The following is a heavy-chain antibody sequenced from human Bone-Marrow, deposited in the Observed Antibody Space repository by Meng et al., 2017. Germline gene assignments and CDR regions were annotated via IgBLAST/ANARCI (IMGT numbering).Heavy chain of an antibody. V-gene: IGHV2-5*02. Sequence: QIPLKESGPTLVKPTQTLTLPCTFSGFSLSTSGVGVGWIRQSPGKALEWLALIYWDDDKRYSPSLKSRLTITKDTSKNQVVLTMTNMDPVDTATYYCAHRGGGDWFDPWGQGTLVTVSS. CDR3: AHRGGGDWFDP. CDR2: IYWDDDK. D-gene: IGHD2-15*01. CDR1: GFSLSTSGVG. J-gene: IGHJ5*02.